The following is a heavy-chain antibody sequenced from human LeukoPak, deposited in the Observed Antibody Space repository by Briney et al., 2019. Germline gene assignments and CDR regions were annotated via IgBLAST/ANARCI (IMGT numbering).Heavy chain of an antibody. CDR1: GLTFTNYW. J-gene: IGHJ6*03. D-gene: IGHD1-26*01. V-gene: IGHV3-7*01. CDR2: IKHDGSEK. Sequence: GGSLRLSCAASGLTFTNYWMTWVRQAPGKGLEWVANIKHDGSEKYYVDSVKGRFTISRDNAKNSLYLQMNSLRPEDTAVYYCARDPYSGNYGNYYYYYMDVWGKGTTVTISS. CDR3: ARDPYSGNYGNYYYYYMDV.